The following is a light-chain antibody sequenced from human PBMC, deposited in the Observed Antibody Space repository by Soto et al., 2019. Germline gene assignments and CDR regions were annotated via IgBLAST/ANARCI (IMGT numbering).Light chain of an antibody. J-gene: IGLJ1*01. CDR2: DVS. Sequence: QSALTQTASVSGSPGQSITISCTGTSSDVGGYNYVSWYQQHPGKAPKLMIYDVSNWPSGVSNRFSGSKSGNTASLTISGLQAEDEADYYCSSYTNSSPFVFGTGTKVTVL. V-gene: IGLV2-14*01. CDR1: SSDVGGYNY. CDR3: SSYTNSSPFV.